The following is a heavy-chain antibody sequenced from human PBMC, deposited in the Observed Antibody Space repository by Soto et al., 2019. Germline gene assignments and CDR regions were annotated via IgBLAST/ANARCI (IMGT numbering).Heavy chain of an antibody. V-gene: IGHV4-31*03. D-gene: IGHD6-13*01. CDR3: ARDQEIPAARTYDYYYYGMDV. Sequence: SETLSLTCTVSGGSISSGGYYWSWIRQHPGKGLEWIGYIYYSGSTYYNPSLKSRVTISVDTSKNQFSLKLSSVTAADTAVYYCARDQEIPAARTYDYYYYGMDVWGQGTTVTVSS. J-gene: IGHJ6*02. CDR1: GGSISSGGYY. CDR2: IYYSGST.